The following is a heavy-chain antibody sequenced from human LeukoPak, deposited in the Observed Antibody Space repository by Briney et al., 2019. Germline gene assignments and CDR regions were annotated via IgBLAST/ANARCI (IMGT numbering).Heavy chain of an antibody. J-gene: IGHJ4*02. D-gene: IGHD3-3*02. V-gene: IGHV4-34*01. CDR1: GGSFSGYY. CDR3: ARGRAFFD. CDR2: INNSGST. Sequence: SETLSLTCAVYGGSFSGYYWNWIRQPPGKGLEWIGEINNSGSTNYNPSLKSRVTISRDTSKNQFSLKLSSVTAANTAVYYCARGRAFFDWGQGTLVTVSS.